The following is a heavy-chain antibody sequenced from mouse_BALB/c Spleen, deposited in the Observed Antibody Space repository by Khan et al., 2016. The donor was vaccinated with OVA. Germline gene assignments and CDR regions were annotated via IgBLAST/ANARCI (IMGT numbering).Heavy chain of an antibody. CDR3: ARTPGYYGSNYFDY. V-gene: IGHV5-9-3*01. Sequence: EVQLVESGGGLVKPGGSLKLSCAASGFTFSSYAMSWVRQTPEKRLDWVATISSGGSYTYYPDSVKGRFTISRDNAKNTLYLQMSSLGSEDTAIYYCARTPGYYGSNYFDYWGQGTTLTVSS. CDR1: GFTFSSYA. CDR2: ISSGGSYT. D-gene: IGHD1-1*01. J-gene: IGHJ2*01.